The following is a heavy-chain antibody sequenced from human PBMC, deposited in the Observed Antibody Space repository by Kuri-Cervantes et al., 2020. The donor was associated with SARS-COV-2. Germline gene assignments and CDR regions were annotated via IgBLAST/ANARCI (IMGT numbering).Heavy chain of an antibody. D-gene: IGHD5-12*01. J-gene: IGHJ6*02. CDR3: ARFARLDVDLMDV. CDR2: IIPIFGTA. Sequence: SVKVSCKASGGTFSSYAISWVRQAPGQGLEWMGGIIPIFGTANYAQKFQGRVTITADESTSTAYMELSGLRSEDTAVYYCARFARLDVDLMDVWGQGTTVTVSS. CDR1: GGTFSSYA. V-gene: IGHV1-69*13.